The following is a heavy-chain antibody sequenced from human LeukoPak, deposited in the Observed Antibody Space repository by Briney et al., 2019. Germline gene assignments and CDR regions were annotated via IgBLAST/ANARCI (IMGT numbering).Heavy chain of an antibody. V-gene: IGHV4-59*01. J-gene: IGHJ4*02. CDR3: ARERDGYRNFDY. CDR1: GGSTSSYY. D-gene: IGHD5-24*01. CDR2: IYYSGST. Sequence: SETLSLTCTVSGGSTSSYYRSWIRQPPGKGLEWIGYIYYSGSTNYNPSLKSRVTISVDTSKNQFSLKLSSVTAADTAVYYCARERDGYRNFDYWGQGTLVTVSS.